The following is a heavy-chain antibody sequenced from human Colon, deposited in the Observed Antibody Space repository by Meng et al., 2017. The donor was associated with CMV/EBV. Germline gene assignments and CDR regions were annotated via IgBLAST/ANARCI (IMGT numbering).Heavy chain of an antibody. D-gene: IGHD2-2*01. CDR3: ASLLYCSSTSCSHYNWFDP. CDR1: GGTFSSYT. CDR2: IIPILGIA. V-gene: IGHV1-69*02. J-gene: IGHJ5*02. Sequence: SVKVSCTASGGTFSSYTISWVRQAPGQGLEWMGRIIPILGIANSAQTFQGRVTITADTSTSTAYMELSSLRSEDTTVYYCASLLYCSSTSCSHYNWFDPWGQGTLVTVSS.